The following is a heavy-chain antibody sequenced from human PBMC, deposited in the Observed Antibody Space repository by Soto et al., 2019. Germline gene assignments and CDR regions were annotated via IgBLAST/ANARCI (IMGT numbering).Heavy chain of an antibody. CDR1: GGSISSGGYY. V-gene: IGHV4-31*03. J-gene: IGHJ4*02. Sequence: QVQLQESGPGLVKPSQTLSLTCTVSGGSISSGGYYWSWIRQHPGKGREWIGYIYYSGSTYYNPSLKSRVTIPVDTSKNQFSLKLSSVTAADTAVYYCARGDMVRGVTQFDYWGQGTLVTVSS. CDR2: IYYSGST. CDR3: ARGDMVRGVTQFDY. D-gene: IGHD3-10*01.